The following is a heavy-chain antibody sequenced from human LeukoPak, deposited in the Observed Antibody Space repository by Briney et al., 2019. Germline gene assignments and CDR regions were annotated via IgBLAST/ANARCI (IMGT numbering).Heavy chain of an antibody. V-gene: IGHV1-8*01. CDR1: GYTFTSYD. J-gene: IGHJ4*02. CDR2: VNPNSGHT. Sequence: GASVKVSRKASGYTFTSYDINWVRQATGQGLEWMGWVNPNSGHTGYAQKFQGRVTMTRNTSISTAYMDLSSLRSEDTAVYYCARGAPGSYCSGGSCPYFDYWGQGTLVSVSS. CDR3: ARGAPGSYCSGGSCPYFDY. D-gene: IGHD2-15*01.